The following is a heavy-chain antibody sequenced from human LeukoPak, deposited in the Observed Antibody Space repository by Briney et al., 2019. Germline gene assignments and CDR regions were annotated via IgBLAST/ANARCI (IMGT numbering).Heavy chain of an antibody. CDR2: IYFSGST. Sequence: SETLSRTCTVSGGSISSHSYHWRWIRQPPGKGLEWIGSIYFSGSTYFNPSFKSRVSISLDTSKNQVSLELSSVTAADTAVYYCARSTGTSMPYYFDYWGQGTLVTVSS. V-gene: IGHV4-39*07. D-gene: IGHD2/OR15-2a*01. CDR3: ARSTGTSMPYYFDY. J-gene: IGHJ4*02. CDR1: GGSISSHSYH.